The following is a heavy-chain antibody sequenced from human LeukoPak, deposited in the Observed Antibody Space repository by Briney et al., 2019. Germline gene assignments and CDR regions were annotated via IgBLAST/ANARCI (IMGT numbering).Heavy chain of an antibody. Sequence: SETLSLTCTVSGGSISSYYWSWIRQPPGKGLEWIGYIYYIGSTNYNPSLKSRVTISVDTSKNQFSLKLSSVTAADTAVYYCAREGVYSSPFDYWGQGTLVTVSS. CDR3: AREGVYSSPFDY. CDR1: GGSISSYY. D-gene: IGHD6-13*01. J-gene: IGHJ4*02. V-gene: IGHV4-59*01. CDR2: IYYIGST.